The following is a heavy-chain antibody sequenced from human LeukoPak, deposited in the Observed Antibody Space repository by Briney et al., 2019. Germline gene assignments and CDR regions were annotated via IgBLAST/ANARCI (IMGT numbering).Heavy chain of an antibody. Sequence: PGGSLRLSCAASGFTFSSYSMNWVRQAPGKGLEWASYISTSSSPIYYADFVKGRFTISRDNAKNSLYLEMNSLTAEDTAVYYCARKLLRADYYYIDVWGKGTTVTVSS. CDR1: GFTFSSYS. CDR2: ISTSSSPI. J-gene: IGHJ6*03. D-gene: IGHD4-23*01. V-gene: IGHV3-48*01. CDR3: ARKLLRADYYYIDV.